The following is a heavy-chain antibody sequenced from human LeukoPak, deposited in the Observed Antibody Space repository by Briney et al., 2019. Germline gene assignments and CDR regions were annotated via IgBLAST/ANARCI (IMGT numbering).Heavy chain of an antibody. D-gene: IGHD1-26*01. Sequence: GGSLRLSCAASGFTFSSYAMSWVRQAPGKGLEWVSAISGSGGSTYYADSVRGRFTISRDNSKNTLYLQMNSLRVEDTAVYYCAKALGIVGATYDYWGQGTLVTVSS. CDR2: ISGSGGST. J-gene: IGHJ4*02. V-gene: IGHV3-23*01. CDR3: AKALGIVGATYDY. CDR1: GFTFSSYA.